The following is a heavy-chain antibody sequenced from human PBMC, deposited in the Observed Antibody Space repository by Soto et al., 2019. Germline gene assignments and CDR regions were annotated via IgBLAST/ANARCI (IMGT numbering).Heavy chain of an antibody. V-gene: IGHV5-51*01. J-gene: IGHJ5*02. D-gene: IGHD1-1*01. CDR3: PRREGITWNDAWFAP. CDR1: GYSFTSYW. CDR2: IYPGDSDT. Sequence: PGESLKISCKGSGYSFTSYWIGWVRQXPGKGLEWMGIIYPGDSDTRYSPSFQGQVTISADKSISTAYLQWSSLKASDTAMYYCPRREGITWNDAWFAPWGQGTPVTVSS.